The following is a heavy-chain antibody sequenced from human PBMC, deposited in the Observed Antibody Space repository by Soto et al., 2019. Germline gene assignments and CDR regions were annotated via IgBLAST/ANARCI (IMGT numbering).Heavy chain of an antibody. V-gene: IGHV4-30-4*01. CDR2: IYYSGST. J-gene: IGHJ5*02. Sequence: QVQLQESGPGLVKPSQTLSLTCTVSGGSLSSGDYYWSWIRQPPGKGLEWIGYIYYSGSTYYNPSLKSRVTISVDTSKNQFSLKLSPVTAADTAVYYCARGACSGGTCYSGFDPWGQGTLVTVSS. CDR3: ARGACSGGTCYSGFDP. CDR1: GGSLSSGDYY. D-gene: IGHD2-15*01.